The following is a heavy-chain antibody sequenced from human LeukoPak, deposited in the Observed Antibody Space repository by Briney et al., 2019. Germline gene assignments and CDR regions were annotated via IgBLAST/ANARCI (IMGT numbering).Heavy chain of an antibody. J-gene: IGHJ4*02. CDR3: ARGYCRDDICQVFPY. D-gene: IGHD2-21*02. Sequence: RASETLSLTCTVSCGSVSSYYWSWIRQTPKNGLEWIGLMSYSGRIDYGPSLKSRVTMSVDTSKNQFSLKMSYVTAADTGVYYCARGYCRDDICQVFPYWGQGTLVTVSS. V-gene: IGHV4-59*02. CDR2: MSYSGRI. CDR1: CGSVSSYY.